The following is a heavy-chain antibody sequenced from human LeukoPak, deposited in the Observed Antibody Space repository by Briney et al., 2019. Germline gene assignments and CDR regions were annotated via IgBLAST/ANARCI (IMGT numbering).Heavy chain of an antibody. J-gene: IGHJ4*02. D-gene: IGHD6-19*01. CDR1: GGSFSGYY. V-gene: IGHV4-34*01. CDR2: INHSGST. Sequence: PSETLSLTCAVYGGSFSGYYWSWIRQPPGKGLEWIGEINHSGSTNYNPSLKSRGTISVDTSKNQFSLKLSSVTAADTAVYYCARAQWLGPPDYWGQGTLVTVSS. CDR3: ARAQWLGPPDY.